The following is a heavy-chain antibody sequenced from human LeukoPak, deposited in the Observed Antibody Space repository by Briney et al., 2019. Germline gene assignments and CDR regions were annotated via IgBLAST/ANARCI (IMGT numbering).Heavy chain of an antibody. V-gene: IGHV3-21*01. Sequence: GGSLRLSCAASGFTFSSYSMNWVRQAPGKGLEGVSSISSSSSYIYYADSVKGRFTISRDNAKNSLYLQMNSLRAEDTAVYYCARKVKVGGWYFDYWGQGTLVTVSS. J-gene: IGHJ4*02. CDR1: GFTFSSYS. CDR2: ISSSSSYI. D-gene: IGHD1-26*01. CDR3: ARKVKVGGWYFDY.